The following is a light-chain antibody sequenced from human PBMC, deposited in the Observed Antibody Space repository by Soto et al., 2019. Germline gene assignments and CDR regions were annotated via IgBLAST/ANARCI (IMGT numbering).Light chain of an antibody. CDR2: DAL. Sequence: DIQMTQSPSTLSASVGDRVAITCRASQSITNRLAWYQLKPGKAPKVLIYDALNLESGVPSRFSGSGYGTEFTLTIRSLQPDDFATYCCQHYGGMWTFXQGTKVDIK. J-gene: IGKJ1*01. CDR3: QHYGGMWT. V-gene: IGKV1-5*01. CDR1: QSITNR.